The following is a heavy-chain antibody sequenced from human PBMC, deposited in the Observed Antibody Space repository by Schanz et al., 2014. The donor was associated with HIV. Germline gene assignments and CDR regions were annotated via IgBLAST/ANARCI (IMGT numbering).Heavy chain of an antibody. J-gene: IGHJ4*02. V-gene: IGHV3-23*01. CDR1: GFSFSNFA. CDR2: ISGRGVNT. D-gene: IGHD5-12*01. Sequence: EVQLLESGGGLVQPGGSLRLSCAASGFSFSNFAVSWVRQAPGEGLEWVSSISGRGVNTYYADSVKGRFTISRDNSKNTLYLQLNSLRAEDTAVYYCAKQSAYSGYQNYHDCWGQGTLVTVSS. CDR3: AKQSAYSGYQNYHDC.